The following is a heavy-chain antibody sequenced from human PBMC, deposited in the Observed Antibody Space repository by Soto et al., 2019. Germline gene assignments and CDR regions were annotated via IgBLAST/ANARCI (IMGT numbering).Heavy chain of an antibody. CDR3: ARVVRYFDWQYRWWYGMDV. CDR2: IKQDGSEK. D-gene: IGHD3-9*01. J-gene: IGHJ6*02. V-gene: IGHV3-7*01. Sequence: PGGSLSLSCAASGFTFSSYWMSWVRQAPGKGLEWVANIKQDGSEKYYVDSVKGRFTISRDNAKNSLYLQMNSLRAEDTAVYYCARVVRYFDWQYRWWYGMDVWGQGTTVTVSS. CDR1: GFTFSSYW.